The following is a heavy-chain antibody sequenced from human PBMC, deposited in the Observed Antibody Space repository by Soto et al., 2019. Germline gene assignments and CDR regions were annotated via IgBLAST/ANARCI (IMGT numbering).Heavy chain of an antibody. CDR1: GFTFSSYG. V-gene: IGHV3-33*01. D-gene: IGHD3-16*01. Sequence: QVQLVESGGGVVQPGRSLRLSCAASGFTFSSYGMHWVRQAPGKGLEWVAVIWYDGSNKYYADSVKGRFAISRDNSKNTLYLQMNSLRAEDRAVYYCARVHGGVMTRGFDYWGQGTLVTVSS. CDR2: IWYDGSNK. CDR3: ARVHGGVMTRGFDY. J-gene: IGHJ4*02.